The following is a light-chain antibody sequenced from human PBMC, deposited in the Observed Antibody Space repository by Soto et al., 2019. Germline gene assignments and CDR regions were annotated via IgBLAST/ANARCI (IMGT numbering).Light chain of an antibody. CDR3: QQYYSYPFT. CDR1: QGISSY. J-gene: IGKJ3*01. Sequence: IQMTQFPSSLSASTGDRVTITCRASQGISSYLAWYQQKPGKAPKLLIYAASTLQSGVPSRFSGSGSGTDFTLTISCLQSEDFATYYCQQYYSYPFTFGPGTKVDIK. V-gene: IGKV1-8*01. CDR2: AAS.